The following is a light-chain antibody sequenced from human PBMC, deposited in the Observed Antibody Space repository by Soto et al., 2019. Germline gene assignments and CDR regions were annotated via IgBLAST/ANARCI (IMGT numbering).Light chain of an antibody. J-gene: IGLJ2*01. Sequence: QAVVTQPPSASGTPGQRVTISCSGSSSNIGTNTVIWYQLLPGAAPKLLIYSDNQRPSGVPDRFSGSKSGTSASLAISGLQSEDEADYYCAAWDVSLVVFGGGTKLTVL. CDR1: SSNIGTNT. CDR2: SDN. V-gene: IGLV1-44*01. CDR3: AAWDVSLVV.